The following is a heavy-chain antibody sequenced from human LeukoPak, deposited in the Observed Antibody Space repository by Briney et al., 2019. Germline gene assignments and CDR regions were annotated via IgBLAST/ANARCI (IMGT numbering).Heavy chain of an antibody. CDR2: ISSSSSTI. Sequence: GGSLRLSCAASGFTFSSYSMNWVRQAPGKGLEWVSCISSSSSTIYYADSVKGRFTISRDNAKNSLYLQMNSLRAEDTAVYYCAREKQSKDFWSGGDYWGQGTLVTVSS. D-gene: IGHD3-3*01. CDR3: AREKQSKDFWSGGDY. J-gene: IGHJ4*02. V-gene: IGHV3-48*04. CDR1: GFTFSSYS.